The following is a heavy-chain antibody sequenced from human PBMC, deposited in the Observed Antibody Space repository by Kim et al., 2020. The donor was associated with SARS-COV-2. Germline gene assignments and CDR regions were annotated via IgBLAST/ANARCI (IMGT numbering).Heavy chain of an antibody. V-gene: IGHV3-21*01. D-gene: IGHD6-19*01. CDR3: AREAEGQWLVPDFAFDI. CDR1: GFTFSSYS. Sequence: GGSLRLSCAASGFTFSSYSMIWVRQAPGKGLEWVSSISSSSSYIYYADSVKGRFTISRDNAKNSLYLQMNSLRAEDTAVYYCAREAEGQWLVPDFAFDIWGQGTMVTVSS. CDR2: ISSSSSYI. J-gene: IGHJ3*02.